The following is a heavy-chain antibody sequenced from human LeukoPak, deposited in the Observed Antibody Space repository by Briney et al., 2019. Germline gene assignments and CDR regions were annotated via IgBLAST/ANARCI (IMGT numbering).Heavy chain of an antibody. Sequence: GGSLRLSCAASGFTFSSYSMNWVRQAPGKGLEWVSSIRSSSSYIYYADSVKGRFTISRDNAKNSLYLQMNSLRAEDTAVYYCARGSRYSSGWYDYWGQGTLVTVSS. CDR2: IRSSSSYI. D-gene: IGHD6-19*01. J-gene: IGHJ4*02. CDR1: GFTFSSYS. V-gene: IGHV3-21*01. CDR3: ARGSRYSSGWYDY.